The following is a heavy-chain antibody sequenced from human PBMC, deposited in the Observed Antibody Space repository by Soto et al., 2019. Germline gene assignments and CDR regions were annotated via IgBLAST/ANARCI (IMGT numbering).Heavy chain of an antibody. CDR2: VSHDGRNT. J-gene: IGHJ4*02. CDR3: AKGGRQWLVTSDFKY. V-gene: IGHV3-30*18. D-gene: IGHD6-19*01. CDR1: GFTFSDYA. Sequence: VQLVESGGGVVQPGRSLRLSCAASGFTFSDYAMHWVRQAPGKGLEWVAVVSHDGRNTHYADSGKGRFTIARDSSKGTIALGMPSLRAEDTAVYYCAKGGRQWLVTSDFKYWGQGALVTVSS.